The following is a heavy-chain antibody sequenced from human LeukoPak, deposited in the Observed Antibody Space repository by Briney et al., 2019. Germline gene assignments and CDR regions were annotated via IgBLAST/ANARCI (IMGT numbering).Heavy chain of an antibody. V-gene: IGHV1-8*02. CDR1: GYTFTSYY. Sequence: EASVKVSCKASGYTFTSYYMHWVRQATGQGLEWMGWMNPNSGNTGYAQKFQGRVTMTRNTSISTAYMELSSLRSEDTAVYYCARGEFNYDSSGYFDAFDIWGQGTMVTVSS. CDR2: MNPNSGNT. CDR3: ARGEFNYDSSGYFDAFDI. J-gene: IGHJ3*02. D-gene: IGHD3-22*01.